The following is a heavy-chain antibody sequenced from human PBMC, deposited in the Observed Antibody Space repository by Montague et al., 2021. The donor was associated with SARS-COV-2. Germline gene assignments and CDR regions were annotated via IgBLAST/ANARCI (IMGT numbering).Heavy chain of an antibody. D-gene: IGHD3-10*01. V-gene: IGHV2-70*11. CDR3: ARISYGSGMGFDX. J-gene: IGHJ4*02. Sequence: PALVKPTQTLTLTCTFSGFSLSTSGMCVSWIRQPPGKALEWLARIDWDDDKYYSTSLKTRLTISKDTSKNQVVLTMTNMDPVDTATYYRARISYGSGMGFDXGGQGTLVTVSS. CDR1: GFSLSTSGMC. CDR2: IDWDDDK.